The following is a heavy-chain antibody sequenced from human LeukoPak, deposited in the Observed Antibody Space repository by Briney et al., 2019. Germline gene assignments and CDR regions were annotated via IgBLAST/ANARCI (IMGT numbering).Heavy chain of an antibody. D-gene: IGHD4-17*01. CDR1: GASISDYY. Sequence: SETLSLTCTVSGASISDYYWSWIRQPPGKGLEWIGYIYDSGRTRYNPSLKSRVTISEDTSKNQFSLKLTSVTAVDTAVYYCARVRMTTVTTGAFDIWGQGTMVTVSS. V-gene: IGHV4-59*01. CDR3: ARVRMTTVTTGAFDI. J-gene: IGHJ3*02. CDR2: IYDSGRT.